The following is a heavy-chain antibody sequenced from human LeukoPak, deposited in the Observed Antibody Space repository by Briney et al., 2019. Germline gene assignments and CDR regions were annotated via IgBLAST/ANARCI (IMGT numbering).Heavy chain of an antibody. CDR2: IYSDGTT. V-gene: IGHV3-66*01. D-gene: IGHD6-19*01. CDR3: AREGSSGWYEFWFDP. Sequence: TGGSLKLSCAASGFTFSDYSMNWVRQAPGKGLEWVSVIYSDGTTYYADSVKGRFIISRDNSKNTLYLQMNSVRADDTAFYYCAREGSSGWYEFWFDPWGQGTLVTVSA. CDR1: GFTFSDYS. J-gene: IGHJ5*02.